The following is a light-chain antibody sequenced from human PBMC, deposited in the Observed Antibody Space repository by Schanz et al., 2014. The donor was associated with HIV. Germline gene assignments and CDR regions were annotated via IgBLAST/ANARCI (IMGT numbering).Light chain of an antibody. Sequence: ETVLTQSPGSLSLSPGDRATLSCRASQSLTTNYLAWYQQKLGQAPRLLIYGASSRATGIPDRFSGSGSGTDFTLTISCLQSEDFATYYCQQYNTSPRTFGQGTKVDMK. CDR1: QSLTTNY. V-gene: IGKV3-20*01. CDR2: GAS. J-gene: IGKJ1*01. CDR3: QQYNTSPRT.